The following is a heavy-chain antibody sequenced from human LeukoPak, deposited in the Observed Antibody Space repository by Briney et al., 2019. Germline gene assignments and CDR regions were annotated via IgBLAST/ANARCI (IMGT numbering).Heavy chain of an antibody. V-gene: IGHV4-34*01. CDR3: ARGPPGLRYFVWFPWFDP. Sequence: PSETLSLTCAVYGGSFSGYYWSWIRQPPGKGLEWIGEINHSGSTNYNPSLKSRVTISVATSKNQFSLKLSSATAADTAVYYCARGPPGLRYFVWFPWFDPWGQGTLVTVSS. D-gene: IGHD3-9*01. CDR2: INHSGST. J-gene: IGHJ5*02. CDR1: GGSFSGYY.